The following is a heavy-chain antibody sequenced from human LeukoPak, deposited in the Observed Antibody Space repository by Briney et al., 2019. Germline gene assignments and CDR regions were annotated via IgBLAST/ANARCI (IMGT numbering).Heavy chain of an antibody. CDR3: ARLTYSNNWYFRRGLDNWFDP. CDR2: INHSGSA. D-gene: IGHD6-13*01. J-gene: IGHJ5*02. V-gene: IGHV4-34*01. Sequence: SETLSLTCAVYGGSFSRYYWTWIRQPPGKGLEWIGEINHSGSANYNPSLKSRVTISVDASKSQFPLRLSSVTAADTAVYYCARLTYSNNWYFRRGLDNWFDPWGQGTLVTVSS. CDR1: GGSFSRYY.